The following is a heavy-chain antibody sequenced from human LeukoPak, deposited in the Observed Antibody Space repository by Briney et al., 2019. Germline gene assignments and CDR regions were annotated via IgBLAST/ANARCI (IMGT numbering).Heavy chain of an antibody. V-gene: IGHV1-8*02. CDR3: TKASLAFGTKYFDP. CDR1: GYTFTDYG. D-gene: IGHD3-10*01. Sequence: ASVKVSCKASGYTFTDYGINWVRQAPGQGLEWMGWMNPKSGNTGYGQKFQGRVTMTRVTSITTAYMELRSLRSDDTAVYYCTKASLAFGTKYFDPWGQGTLVTVSS. J-gene: IGHJ5*02. CDR2: MNPKSGNT.